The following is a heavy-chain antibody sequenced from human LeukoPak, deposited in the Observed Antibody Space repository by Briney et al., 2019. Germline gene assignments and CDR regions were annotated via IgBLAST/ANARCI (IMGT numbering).Heavy chain of an antibody. CDR2: ISSNGSTI. Sequence: GGSLRLSCAASGFTFSDYYMSWVRQAPGKGLEWVSYISSNGSTIYYADSVKGRFTISRDNAKNSLYLQMNSLRAEDTAVYYCARRYSYGSLFDYWGQGTLVTVSS. V-gene: IGHV3-11*01. D-gene: IGHD5-18*01. J-gene: IGHJ4*02. CDR3: ARRYSYGSLFDY. CDR1: GFTFSDYY.